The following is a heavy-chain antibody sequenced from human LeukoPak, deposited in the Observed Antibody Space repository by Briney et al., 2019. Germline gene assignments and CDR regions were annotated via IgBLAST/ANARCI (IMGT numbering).Heavy chain of an antibody. Sequence: GGSLRLSCAASGFTFSSYWMSWVRQAPGKGLEWVANIKQDGSEKYSADSVKGRFTVSRDNAENSLYLQMNSLRVEDTAFYYCARDLAYSRLDYWGQGMLVTVSS. CDR3: ARDLAYSRLDY. CDR1: GFTFSSYW. V-gene: IGHV3-7*01. D-gene: IGHD5-18*01. CDR2: IKQDGSEK. J-gene: IGHJ4*02.